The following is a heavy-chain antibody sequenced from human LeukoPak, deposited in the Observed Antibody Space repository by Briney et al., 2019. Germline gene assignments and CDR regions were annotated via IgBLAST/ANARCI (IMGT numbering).Heavy chain of an antibody. Sequence: AETLRLSCAASGFTFSGYTMNWIRQAPGKGLEWVSSIGSVNTYIYYADSVTGRFTISRDNAKNSLSLQMNSLRAEDTAVYYCARAIAVAGPYDFDYWGQGTLVTVSS. CDR1: GFTFSGYT. V-gene: IGHV3-21*01. J-gene: IGHJ4*02. D-gene: IGHD6-19*01. CDR2: IGSVNTYI. CDR3: ARAIAVAGPYDFDY.